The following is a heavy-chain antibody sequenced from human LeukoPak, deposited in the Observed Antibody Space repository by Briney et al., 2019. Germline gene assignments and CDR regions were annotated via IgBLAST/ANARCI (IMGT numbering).Heavy chain of an antibody. D-gene: IGHD2-8*01. V-gene: IGHV5-51*01. CDR3: ARSPLYTLKGNDY. CDR2: IYPGDSDT. J-gene: IGHJ4*02. CDR1: GYSFTSYW. Sequence: GESLKISCNGSGYSFTSYWIGWVRQMPGKGLEWMGIIYPGDSDTRYSPSFQGQVTISADKSISTAYLQLSSLKASDTAMYYCARSPLYTLKGNDYWGQGTLVTVSS.